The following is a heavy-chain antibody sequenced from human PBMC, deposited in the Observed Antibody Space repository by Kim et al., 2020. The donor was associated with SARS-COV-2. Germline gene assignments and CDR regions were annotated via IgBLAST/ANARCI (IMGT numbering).Heavy chain of an antibody. Sequence: SETLSLTCAVYGGSFSGYYWSWIRQPPGKGLEWIGEINHSGSTNYNPSLKSRVTISVDTSKNQFSLKLSSVTAADTAVYYCARYGYSSSSRIYYYYYMDVWGKGTTVTVSS. CDR2: INHSGST. D-gene: IGHD6-6*01. CDR1: GGSFSGYY. V-gene: IGHV4-34*01. J-gene: IGHJ6*03. CDR3: ARYGYSSSSRIYYYYYMDV.